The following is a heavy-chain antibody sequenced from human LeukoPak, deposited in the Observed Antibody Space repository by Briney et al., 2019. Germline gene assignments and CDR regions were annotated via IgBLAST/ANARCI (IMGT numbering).Heavy chain of an antibody. V-gene: IGHV3-15*01. J-gene: IGHJ4*02. CDR2: IKTKTDGGTT. CDR3: TTVERWLLSSSPY. Sequence: GGSLRLSCAASGFTFSDAWMSWVRQAPGKGLEWVGRIKTKTDGGTTDYAAPVKGRFTISRDDSKNTLYLQMNSLKTEDTAVYYCTTVERWLLSSSPYWGQGTLVTVSS. CDR1: GFTFSDAW. D-gene: IGHD5-24*01.